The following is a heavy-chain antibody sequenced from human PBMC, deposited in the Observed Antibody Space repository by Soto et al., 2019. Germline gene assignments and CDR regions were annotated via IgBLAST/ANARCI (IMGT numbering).Heavy chain of an antibody. CDR1: GGTFSSYA. CDR2: IIPIFGTA. D-gene: IGHD6-13*01. V-gene: IGHV1-69*06. Sequence: ASVKVSCNASGGTFSSYAISWVRQAPGQGLEWMGGIIPIFGTANYAQKFQGRVTITADKSTSTAYMELSSLRSEDTAVYYCARAGGIIAAAGTAFDYWGQGTLVTVSS. J-gene: IGHJ4*02. CDR3: ARAGGIIAAAGTAFDY.